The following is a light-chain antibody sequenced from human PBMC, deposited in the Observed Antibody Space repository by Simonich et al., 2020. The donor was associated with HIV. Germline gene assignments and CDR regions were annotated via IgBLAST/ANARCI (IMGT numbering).Light chain of an antibody. CDR3: QQMKT. CDR2: AVS. V-gene: IGKV3-11*01. J-gene: IGKJ1*01. Sequence: EIVMTQSPATLSVSPGERATLSCRASQSVSSHLAWYQQKPGQAPRLLIHAVSNRATGIPARFSGSGSGTDFTLTISSLESEDFAVYYCQQMKTFGQGTKVEIK. CDR1: QSVSSH.